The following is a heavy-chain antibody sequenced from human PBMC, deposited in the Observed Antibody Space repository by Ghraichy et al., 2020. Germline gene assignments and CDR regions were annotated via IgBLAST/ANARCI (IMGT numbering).Heavy chain of an antibody. V-gene: IGHV3-30*03. CDR3: ACIDRMYYYDSSNLPDAFDI. J-gene: IGHJ3*02. Sequence: GGSLRLSCAASGFTFSSYGMHWVRQAPGKGLEWVAVISYDGSNKYYADSVKGRFTISRDNSKNTLYLQMNSLRAEDTAVYYCACIDRMYYYDSSNLPDAFDIWGQGTMVTVSS. D-gene: IGHD3-22*01. CDR2: ISYDGSNK. CDR1: GFTFSSYG.